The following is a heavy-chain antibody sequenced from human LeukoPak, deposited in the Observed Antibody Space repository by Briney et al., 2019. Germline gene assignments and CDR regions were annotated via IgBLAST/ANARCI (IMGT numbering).Heavy chain of an antibody. CDR1: GYTFTSYG. CDR3: ARGSYSSGSHARHYYYYYMDV. J-gene: IGHJ6*03. Sequence: GASVKVSCKASGYTFTSYGISWVRQAPGQGLEWMGWISAYNGNTNYAQKLQGRVTMTTDTSTSTAYMELRSLRSDDTAVYYCARGSYSSGSHARHYYYYYMDVWGKGTTVTVSS. D-gene: IGHD6-19*01. V-gene: IGHV1-18*01. CDR2: ISAYNGNT.